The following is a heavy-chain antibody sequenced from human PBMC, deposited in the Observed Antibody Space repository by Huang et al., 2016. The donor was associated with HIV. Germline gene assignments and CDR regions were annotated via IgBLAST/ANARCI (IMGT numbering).Heavy chain of an antibody. V-gene: IGHV1-2*02. CDR3: AREVVSATGYYYYGMDV. D-gene: IGHD2-15*01. Sequence: QVQLVQSGAEVKKPGASVKVSCTASGYTFTGYYMHWVRQAPGQGLEWMGWINRKRGGTNDAQKCQGRVTMTRDTSISTAYMELSRLRSDDTAVYYCAREVVSATGYYYYGMDVWGQGTTVTVSS. CDR1: GYTFTGYY. J-gene: IGHJ6*02. CDR2: INRKRGGT.